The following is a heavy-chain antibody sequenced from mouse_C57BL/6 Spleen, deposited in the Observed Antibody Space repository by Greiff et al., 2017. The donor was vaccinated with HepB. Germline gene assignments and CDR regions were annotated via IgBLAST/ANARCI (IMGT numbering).Heavy chain of an antibody. J-gene: IGHJ4*01. D-gene: IGHD1-1*01. Sequence: QVQLQQSGAELVKPGASVKISCKASGYAFSSYWMNWVKQRPGKGLEWIGQIYPGDGDTNYNGKFKGKATLTADKSSSTAYMQLSSLTSEDSAVYFCARSTITTVVAEDYYYAMDYWGQGTSVTVSS. CDR1: GYAFSSYW. CDR2: IYPGDGDT. V-gene: IGHV1-80*01. CDR3: ARSTITTVVAEDYYYAMDY.